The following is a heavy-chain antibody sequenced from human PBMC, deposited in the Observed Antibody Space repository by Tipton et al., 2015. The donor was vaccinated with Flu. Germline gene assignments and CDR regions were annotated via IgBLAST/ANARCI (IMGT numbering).Heavy chain of an antibody. CDR1: GDSISGDYY. J-gene: IGHJ4*02. D-gene: IGHD3-10*02. Sequence: TLSLTCTISGDSISGDYYWGWIRQPPGKGLEWIGTIYHSGTTYYNPSLKSRLTISVDTSKNQFSLRLSSVTAADTAVYYCARHTGDSVRGVIDYWGQGTLVTVSS. CDR3: ARHTGDSVRGVIDY. CDR2: IYHSGTT. V-gene: IGHV4-38-2*02.